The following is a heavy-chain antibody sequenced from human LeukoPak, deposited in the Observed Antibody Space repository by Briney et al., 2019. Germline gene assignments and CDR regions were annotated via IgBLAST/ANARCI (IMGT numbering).Heavy chain of an antibody. CDR3: ARGHYGSGSYYFDY. Sequence: SETLSLTCTVSGGSISSSSYYWGWIRQPPGKGLEWIGSIYYSGSTYYNPSLKSRVTISVDTSKNQFSLKLSSVTAADTAVYYCARGHYGSGSYYFDYWGQGTLVTVSS. D-gene: IGHD3-10*01. CDR1: GGSISSSSYY. J-gene: IGHJ4*02. CDR2: IYYSGST. V-gene: IGHV4-39*01.